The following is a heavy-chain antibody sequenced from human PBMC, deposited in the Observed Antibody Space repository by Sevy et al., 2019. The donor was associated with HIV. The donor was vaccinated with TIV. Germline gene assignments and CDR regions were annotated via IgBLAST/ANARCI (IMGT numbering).Heavy chain of an antibody. D-gene: IGHD6-19*01. J-gene: IGHJ6*02. CDR2: IHYKGSDK. CDR1: GFSFSSYE. V-gene: IGHV3-30*02. CDR3: AKDYSTGWYGYYYGMDV. Sequence: GGSLRLSCAASGFSFSSYEMNWVRQAPGKGLEWVAFIHYKGSDKYYADAVKGRYTISRDNSKNTVYLQMSSLRAEDTAVYYCAKDYSTGWYGYYYGMDVRGQGTTVTVSS.